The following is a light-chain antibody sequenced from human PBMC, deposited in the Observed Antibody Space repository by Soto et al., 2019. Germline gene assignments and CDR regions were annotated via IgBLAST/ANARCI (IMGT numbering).Light chain of an antibody. J-gene: IGLJ3*02. Sequence: QSVLTQPPSASGTPGQWVTISCSGSSSNIGSHYVYWYKQLPGTAPKLLIYRNNQRPSGVPDRFSGSKSGTSASLAISGLRSEDEADYYCAAWDDSLSGLFGGGTKVTVL. CDR1: SSNIGSHY. CDR2: RNN. V-gene: IGLV1-47*01. CDR3: AAWDDSLSGL.